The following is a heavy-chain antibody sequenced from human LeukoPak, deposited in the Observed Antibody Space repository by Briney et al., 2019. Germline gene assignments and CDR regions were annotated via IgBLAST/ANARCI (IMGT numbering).Heavy chain of an antibody. V-gene: IGHV4-31*03. J-gene: IGHJ6*04. D-gene: IGHD3-9*01. Sequence: SQTLSLTCTVSGGSISSGGYYWSWIRQHPGQGLEWIGYIYYSGSTYYNPSLKSRVTISVDTSKNQFSLKLSSVTAADTAVYYCARGPRDILSGYLGYGMDVWGKGTTVTVSS. CDR1: GGSISSGGYY. CDR3: ARGPRDILSGYLGYGMDV. CDR2: IYYSGST.